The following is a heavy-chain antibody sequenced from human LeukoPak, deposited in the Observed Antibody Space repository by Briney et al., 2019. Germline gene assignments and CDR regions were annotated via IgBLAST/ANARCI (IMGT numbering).Heavy chain of an antibody. J-gene: IGHJ6*02. V-gene: IGHV3-23*01. CDR3: AKDRTVTAYYSYYDMDV. CDR2: LSASGSNR. Sequence: GGSLRLSCAASGFTFSSYGMHWVRQAPGKGLEWVSSLSASGSNRYYADSVKGRFTISRDNSKNTLYLQMNSLRAEDTAVYYCAKDRTVTAYYSYYDMDVWGQGTTVTVSS. D-gene: IGHD2-21*02. CDR1: GFTFSSYG.